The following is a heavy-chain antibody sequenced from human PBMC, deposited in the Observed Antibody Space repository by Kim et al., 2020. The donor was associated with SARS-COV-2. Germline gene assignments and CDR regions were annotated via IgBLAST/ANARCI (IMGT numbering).Heavy chain of an antibody. CDR3: ARVSQTTSGLGFGFCDH. Sequence: GGSLRLSCAASGFTFSDYYMTWIRQTPGKGLEWVSFLSGSGTDVHYADSLKGRSTISRDNAKNSVFLQMNSLRAEDTAVYYCARVSQTTSGLGFGFCDHWGQGVLVIVSS. J-gene: IGHJ5*02. V-gene: IGHV3-11*01. D-gene: IGHD3-16*01. CDR2: LSGSGTDV. CDR1: GFTFSDYY.